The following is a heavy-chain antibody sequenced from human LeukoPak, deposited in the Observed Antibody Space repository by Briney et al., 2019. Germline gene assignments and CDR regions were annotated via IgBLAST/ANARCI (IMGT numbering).Heavy chain of an antibody. D-gene: IGHD3-9*01. J-gene: IGHJ6*04. CDR3: ARRNHYDILTGYYTGYYYGMDV. Sequence: PGGSLRLSCAASGFTFSSYSMNWVRQAPRKGLEWVSSISSSSSYIYYADSVKGRFTISRDNAKNSLYLQMNSLRAEDTAVYYCARRNHYDILTGYYTGYYYGMDVWGKGTTVTVSS. V-gene: IGHV3-21*01. CDR1: GFTFSSYS. CDR2: ISSSSSYI.